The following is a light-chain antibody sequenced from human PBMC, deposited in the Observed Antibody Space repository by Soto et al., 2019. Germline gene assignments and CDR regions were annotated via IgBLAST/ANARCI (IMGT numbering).Light chain of an antibody. CDR3: CSYAGSYTFHV. CDR2: DVS. J-gene: IGLJ1*01. Sequence: QSALTQPRSVSGSPGQSVTISCTGTSSDVGGCNYVSWYQQHPGKAPKLMIYDVSKRPSGVPDRFSGSKSGNTASLTISGLQAEDEADYYCCSYAGSYTFHVFGTGTKLTVL. V-gene: IGLV2-11*01. CDR1: SSDVGGCNY.